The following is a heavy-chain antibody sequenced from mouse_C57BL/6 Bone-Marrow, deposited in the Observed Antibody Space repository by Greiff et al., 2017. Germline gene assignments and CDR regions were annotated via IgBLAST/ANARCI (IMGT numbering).Heavy chain of an antibody. CDR3: ARSKPQSFDV. CDR2: IYPGSGNT. V-gene: IGHV1-76*01. J-gene: IGHJ1*03. Sequence: QVQLKESGAELVRPGASVKLSCKASGYTFTDYYINWVKQRPGQGLEWIARIYPGSGNTYYNEKFKGKATLTAEKSSSTAYMQLSSLTSEDSAVYFCARSKPQSFDVWGTGTTVTVSS. CDR1: GYTFTDYY. D-gene: IGHD6-1*01.